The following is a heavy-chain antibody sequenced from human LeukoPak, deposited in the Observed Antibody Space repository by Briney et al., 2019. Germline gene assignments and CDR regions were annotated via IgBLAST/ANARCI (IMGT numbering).Heavy chain of an antibody. J-gene: IGHJ3*02. CDR1: GFTFNSHT. D-gene: IGHD3-22*01. Sequence: GGSLRLSCAASGFTFNSHTMNWVRQAPGKGLEWVSSISGTSTYIYYADSVKGRFTISRDNAENSLYLQMNSLRAEDTAVYYCARGYSESSGRYTFHIWGQGTMVTVSS. V-gene: IGHV3-21*01. CDR3: ARGYSESSGRYTFHI. CDR2: ISGTSTYI.